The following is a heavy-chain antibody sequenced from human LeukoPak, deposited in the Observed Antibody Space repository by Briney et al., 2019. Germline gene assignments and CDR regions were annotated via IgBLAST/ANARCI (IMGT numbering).Heavy chain of an antibody. CDR2: ISGRSDNT. CDR1: GFIFSNYA. Sequence: GGSLRLSCAASGFIFSNYAMYWVRQAPGKGLEWVSAISGRSDNTYYADSVKGRFTLSRDSSKNTLYLQMNSLRADDTAVYYCAKWVDYDVLTGYYVSDFWGQGTLVTVSS. J-gene: IGHJ4*02. D-gene: IGHD3-9*01. V-gene: IGHV3-23*01. CDR3: AKWVDYDVLTGYYVSDF.